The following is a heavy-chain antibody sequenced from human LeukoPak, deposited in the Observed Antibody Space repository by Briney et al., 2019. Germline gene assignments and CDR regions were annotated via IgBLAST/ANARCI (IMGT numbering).Heavy chain of an antibody. CDR2: IWYDGSNK. CDR3: ARAGYCDPHFDF. CDR1: GFTCSNYG. V-gene: IGHV3-33*01. J-gene: IGHJ4*02. D-gene: IGHD2-15*01. Sequence: GGSLRLSCAASGFTCSNYGMHWVHQAPGKGLEWVAAIWYDGSNKYYGDSVKGRFTISRDNSKNTLYLQMNSLRAEDTAAYYCARAGYCDPHFDFWGQGTLVTVSS.